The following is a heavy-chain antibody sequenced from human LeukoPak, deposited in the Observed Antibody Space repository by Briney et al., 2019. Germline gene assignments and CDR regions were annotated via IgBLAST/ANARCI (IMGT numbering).Heavy chain of an antibody. D-gene: IGHD4-17*01. CDR1: GGSISSGGYS. CDR3: ARDSQMTTVTTLYYYGMDV. Sequence: KPSQTLSLTCAVSGGSISSGGYSWSWIRQHPGKGLEWIGYIYYSGSTYYNPSLKSRVTISVDTSKNQFSLKLSSVTAADTAVYYCARDSQMTTVTTLYYYGMDVWGQGTTVTVSS. V-gene: IGHV4-31*11. CDR2: IYYSGST. J-gene: IGHJ6*02.